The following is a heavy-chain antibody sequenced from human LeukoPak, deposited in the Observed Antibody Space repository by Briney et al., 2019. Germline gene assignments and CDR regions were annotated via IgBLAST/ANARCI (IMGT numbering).Heavy chain of an antibody. Sequence: PSETLSLTCTVSGGSISSYYWSWIRQPAGKGLEWIGRIYTSGCTNYNASLKSRVSMSVDTSKNQFSLKLSSETAADTAVFYCARENSGSYREFDYWGQGTLVTVSS. CDR2: IYTSGCT. V-gene: IGHV4-4*07. J-gene: IGHJ4*02. D-gene: IGHD1-26*01. CDR1: GGSISSYY. CDR3: ARENSGSYREFDY.